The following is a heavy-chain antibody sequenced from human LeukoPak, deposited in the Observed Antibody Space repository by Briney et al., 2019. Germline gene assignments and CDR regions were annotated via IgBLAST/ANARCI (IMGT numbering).Heavy chain of an antibody. J-gene: IGHJ6*02. CDR2: INHSGST. V-gene: IGHV4-34*01. Sequence: PSETLSLTCAVYGGSFSGYYWSWIRQPPGKGLEWSGEINHSGSTNYNPSLKSRVTISVDTSKNQFSLKLSSVTAADTAVYYCASGYSYYYGMDVWGQGTTVTVSS. D-gene: IGHD2-21*01. CDR3: ASGYSYYYGMDV. CDR1: GGSFSGYY.